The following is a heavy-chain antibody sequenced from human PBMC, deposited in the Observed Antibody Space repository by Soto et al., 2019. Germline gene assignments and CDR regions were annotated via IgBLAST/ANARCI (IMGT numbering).Heavy chain of an antibody. D-gene: IGHD3-3*01. CDR3: ARGLSEITIFGVVIANWFDP. CDR1: GGSFSGYY. J-gene: IGHJ5*02. V-gene: IGHV4-34*01. CDR2: INHSGST. Sequence: SETLSLICAVYGGSFSGYYWSWIRQPPGKGLEWIGEINHSGSTNYNPSLKSRVTISVDTSKNQFSLKLSSVTAADTAVYYCARGLSEITIFGVVIANWFDPWGQGTLVTVSS.